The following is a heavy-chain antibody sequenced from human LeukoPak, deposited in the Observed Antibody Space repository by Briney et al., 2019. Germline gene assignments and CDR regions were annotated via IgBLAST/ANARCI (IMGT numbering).Heavy chain of an antibody. CDR3: ARDPIKYSYGEYYFDY. V-gene: IGHV3-33*01. CDR1: GFTFSTYG. J-gene: IGHJ4*02. CDR2: IWYDGSNK. Sequence: GGSLRLSCAASGFTFSTYGMRWVRQAPGKGLEWVALIWYDGSNKYYADSVKGRFTISRDNSKNTLYLQMNSLRAEDTAVYYCARDPIKYSYGEYYFDYWGQGTLVTVSS. D-gene: IGHD5-18*01.